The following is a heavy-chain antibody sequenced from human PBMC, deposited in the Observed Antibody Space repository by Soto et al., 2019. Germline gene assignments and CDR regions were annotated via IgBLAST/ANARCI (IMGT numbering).Heavy chain of an antibody. V-gene: IGHV3-21*01. D-gene: IGHD2-2*01. CDR3: ARDLNSIVVVPAAARHYYYGLDV. Sequence: GGSLRLSCAASGYTFSSYSMNWVRQAPGKGLAWVSSISSSSSYIYYAYSVKGRFTISRDNAKNSLYLQMNSLRAEDTAVYYCARDLNSIVVVPAAARHYYYGLDVWGQGTTVTVSS. CDR2: ISSSSSYI. J-gene: IGHJ6*02. CDR1: GYTFSSYS.